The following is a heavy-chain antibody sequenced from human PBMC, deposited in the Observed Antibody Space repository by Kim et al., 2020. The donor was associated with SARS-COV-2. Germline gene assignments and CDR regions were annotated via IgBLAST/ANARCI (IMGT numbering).Heavy chain of an antibody. Sequence: GGSLRLSCTASGFTFSNYAMHWVRQAPGQGLEWVAFVSYDGGSEFYPDSVKGRFTVSRDNSKNTLYLQMNSLRTEDTAVYYCAYENDAFDFWGQGTMVTVSS. CDR3: AYENDAFDF. V-gene: IGHV3-30*01. CDR2: VSYDGGSE. D-gene: IGHD3-16*01. CDR1: GFTFSNYA. J-gene: IGHJ3*01.